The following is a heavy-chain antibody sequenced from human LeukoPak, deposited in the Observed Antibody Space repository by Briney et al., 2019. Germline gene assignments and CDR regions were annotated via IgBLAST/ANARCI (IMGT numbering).Heavy chain of an antibody. CDR1: GYSFTTYW. CDR3: ARRGYGYNYWFDP. J-gene: IGHJ5*02. CDR2: IYPGDSDI. D-gene: IGHD1-1*01. Sequence: GESLKISCKASGYSFTTYWIGWVRQMPGKGLEWMGIIYPGDSDIRYSPSFQGQVTISADKSINTAYLQWSSLKASDTAMYYCARRGYGYNYWFDPWGPGTLVTVSS. V-gene: IGHV5-51*03.